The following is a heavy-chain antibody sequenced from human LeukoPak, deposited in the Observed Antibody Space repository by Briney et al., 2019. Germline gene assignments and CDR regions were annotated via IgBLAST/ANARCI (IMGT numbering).Heavy chain of an antibody. CDR1: GFTSSSYG. J-gene: IGHJ4*02. V-gene: IGHV3-30*02. CDR3: AKSAAGFDY. D-gene: IGHD6-25*01. Sequence: PGGSLRLSCVASGFTSSSYGMHWVRQAPGKGLEWVAVIWDDGSKNHYADSVKGRLTISRDNSKNTLYLQMNSLRAEDTAVYYCAKSAAGFDYWGQGTLVTASS. CDR2: IWDDGSKN.